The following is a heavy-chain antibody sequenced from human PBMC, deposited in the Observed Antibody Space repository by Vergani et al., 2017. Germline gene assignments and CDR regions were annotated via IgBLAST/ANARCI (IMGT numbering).Heavy chain of an antibody. V-gene: IGHV4-61*01. D-gene: IGHD1-26*01. CDR2: IYYSGST. J-gene: IGHJ4*02. Sequence: QLQLQESGPGLVKPSETLSLTCTVSGGSISSSSYYWSWIRQPPGKGLEWIGYIYYSGSTNYNPSLKSRVTISVDTSKNQFSLKLSSVTAADTAVYYCARGEAVGAIAYWGQGTLVTVSS. CDR1: GGSISSSSYY. CDR3: ARGEAVGAIAY.